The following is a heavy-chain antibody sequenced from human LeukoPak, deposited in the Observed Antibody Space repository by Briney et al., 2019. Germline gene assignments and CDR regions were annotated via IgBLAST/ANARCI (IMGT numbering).Heavy chain of an antibody. V-gene: IGHV1-46*01. CDR3: ARARLRGLVGVGY. Sequence: VASVKVSCKASGYTFTSYYMHWVRQAPGQGLEWMGIINPSGGSTSYAQKFQGRVTMTRDTSISTAYMELRRLRSDDTAVYYCARARLRGLVGVGYWGQGTLVTVSS. CDR2: INPSGGST. D-gene: IGHD2-8*02. J-gene: IGHJ4*02. CDR1: GYTFTSYY.